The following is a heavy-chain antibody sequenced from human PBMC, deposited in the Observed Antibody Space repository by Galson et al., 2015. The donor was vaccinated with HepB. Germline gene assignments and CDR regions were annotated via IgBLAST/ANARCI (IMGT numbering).Heavy chain of an antibody. D-gene: IGHD2-2*02. V-gene: IGHV1-3*04. CDR3: ARDRNPDIVLVPVAIGNY. Sequence: SVKVSCKASGYTFTTYAMHWVRQAPGQRLEWMGWINTGNGNTKYSQKFQGRVTITRDTSASTAYMELSSLRSEDTAVYYCARDRNPDIVLVPVAIGNYCGQGTLVTVSS. J-gene: IGHJ4*02. CDR1: GYTFTTYA. CDR2: INTGNGNT.